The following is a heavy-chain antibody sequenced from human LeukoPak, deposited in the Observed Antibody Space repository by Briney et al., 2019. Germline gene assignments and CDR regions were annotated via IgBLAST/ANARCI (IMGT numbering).Heavy chain of an antibody. V-gene: IGHV3-21*01. J-gene: IGHJ4*02. D-gene: IGHD3-22*01. CDR2: ISYNSNYI. Sequence: GGSLRLSCAGSGFTFSSHGMNWVRQAPGKGLEWVSFISYNSNYIFYADSVKGRFTIPRDNAKNSLYLQMNSLRAEDTAVYYCARADYYETSGPFGYWGQGTLVIVSS. CDR1: GFTFSSHG. CDR3: ARADYYETSGPFGY.